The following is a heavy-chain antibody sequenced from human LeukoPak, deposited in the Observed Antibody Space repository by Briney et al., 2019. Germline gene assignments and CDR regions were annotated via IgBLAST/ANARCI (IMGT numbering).Heavy chain of an antibody. CDR3: AKETYYYDSSGYFDY. CDR2: ITHSADRT. Sequence: GGSLRLSCAASGFSFSRYSMGWVRQAPGKGLEWVSSITHSADRTFHAESVRGRFTISRDNAENSVLLEMSNLRAEDTAVYYCAKETYYYDSSGYFDYWGQGTLVTVSS. CDR1: GFSFSRYS. V-gene: IGHV3-21*01. J-gene: IGHJ4*02. D-gene: IGHD3-22*01.